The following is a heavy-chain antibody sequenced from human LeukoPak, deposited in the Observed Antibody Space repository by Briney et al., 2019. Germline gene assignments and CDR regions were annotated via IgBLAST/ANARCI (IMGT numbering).Heavy chain of an antibody. D-gene: IGHD3-22*01. CDR2: ISAYNGNT. Sequence: ASVTVSCKASGYTFTSYGIRWVRQAPGEGLEGMGWISAYNGNTNYAQKLEGRDTINTDTSTSTAYMELRSLRSDNTAVYYCARVTMIVYYGMDVSGQGTTVTVPS. J-gene: IGHJ6*02. V-gene: IGHV1-18*01. CDR3: ARVTMIVYYGMDV. CDR1: GYTFTSYG.